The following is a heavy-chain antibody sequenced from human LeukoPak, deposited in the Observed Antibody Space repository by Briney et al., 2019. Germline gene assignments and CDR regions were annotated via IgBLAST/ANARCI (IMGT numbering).Heavy chain of an antibody. CDR1: GGSINSGTYY. J-gene: IGHJ5*02. CDR3: ARAKSRAYDYVWDSYRYTGDLTNWFDP. CDR2: IYTSGST. Sequence: SETLSLTCSVSGGSINSGTYYWSWIRQPAGKALEWIGRIYTSGSTNYNPSLKSRVTISLDTSKNQFSLKLTSVTAADTAVYYCARAKSRAYDYVWDSYRYTGDLTNWFDPWGQGTLVTVSS. D-gene: IGHD3-16*02. V-gene: IGHV4-61*02.